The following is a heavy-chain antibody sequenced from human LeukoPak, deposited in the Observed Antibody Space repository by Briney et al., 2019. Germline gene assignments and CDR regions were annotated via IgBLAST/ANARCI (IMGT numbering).Heavy chain of an antibody. CDR1: GGSISSGSYY. D-gene: IGHD2-15*01. Sequence: PSETLSLTCTVSGGSISSGSYYWSWIRQPAGKGLEWIGRIYTSGSTNYNPSLKSRVTISVDTSKNQFSLKLSSVTAADTAVYYCARDPHCSGGSCLNWFDPWGQGTLVTVSS. V-gene: IGHV4-61*02. J-gene: IGHJ5*02. CDR3: ARDPHCSGGSCLNWFDP. CDR2: IYTSGST.